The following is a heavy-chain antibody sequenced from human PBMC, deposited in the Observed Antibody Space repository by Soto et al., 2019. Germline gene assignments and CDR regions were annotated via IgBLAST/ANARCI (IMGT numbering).Heavy chain of an antibody. CDR2: ISAYNGNT. Sequence: ASVKVSCKASGYTFTSYGISWVRQAPGQGLEWMGWISAYNGNTNYAQKLQGRVTMTTDTSTSTAYMELRSLRSDDTAVYYCARVGRGEDIVVVVAASYYYYYGMDVWGQGTTVTVS. J-gene: IGHJ6*02. CDR3: ARVGRGEDIVVVVAASYYYYYGMDV. CDR1: GYTFTSYG. V-gene: IGHV1-18*04. D-gene: IGHD2-15*01.